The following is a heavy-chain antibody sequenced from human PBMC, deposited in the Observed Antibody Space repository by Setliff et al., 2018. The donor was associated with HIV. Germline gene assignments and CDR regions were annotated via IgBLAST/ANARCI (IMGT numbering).Heavy chain of an antibody. D-gene: IGHD3-16*01. CDR3: ANPPLKGHLGVGFDY. CDR2: INSDGTMI. Sequence: PGESLKISCAASGFTFSSYWMHWVRQVPGKGLVWVSRINSDGTMIDYADSVKGRFTISRDNSRNMLYLQMNSLRAEDTAVYYCANPPLKGHLGVGFDYWGQGTQVTVSS. V-gene: IGHV3-74*01. CDR1: GFTFSSYW. J-gene: IGHJ4*02.